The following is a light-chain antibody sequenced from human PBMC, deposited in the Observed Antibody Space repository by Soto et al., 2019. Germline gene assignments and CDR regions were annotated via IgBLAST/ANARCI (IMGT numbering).Light chain of an antibody. Sequence: QSVLTQPASVSGSPGQSITISCTGTSSDIGGFYYVSWYQHHPGKDPKLMIYEVSNRPSGVSNRFSGSKSGDTASLTISGLQAEDEADYYCSSYTPRTTLYVFGTGTKVTVL. CDR1: SSDIGGFYY. CDR3: SSYTPRTTLYV. J-gene: IGLJ1*01. V-gene: IGLV2-14*01. CDR2: EVS.